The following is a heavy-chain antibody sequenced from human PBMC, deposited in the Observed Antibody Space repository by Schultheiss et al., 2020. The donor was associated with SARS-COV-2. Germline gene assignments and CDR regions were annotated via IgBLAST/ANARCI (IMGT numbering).Heavy chain of an antibody. CDR3: ARGSGGYTEPYYFDY. D-gene: IGHD1-14*01. Sequence: SETLSLTCAVYGGSFSSYYWSWIRQPPGKGLEWIGYIYYSGSTNYNPSLKSRVTISVDTSKNQFSLKLSSVTAADTAVYYCARGSGGYTEPYYFDYWGQGTLVTVSS. CDR1: GGSFSSYY. J-gene: IGHJ4*02. V-gene: IGHV4-59*12. CDR2: IYYSGST.